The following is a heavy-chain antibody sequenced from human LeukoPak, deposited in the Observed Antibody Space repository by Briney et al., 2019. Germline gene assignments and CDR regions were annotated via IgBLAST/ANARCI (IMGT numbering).Heavy chain of an antibody. CDR3: ARAPTTYSSGWPYSFDY. CDR2: IWHDGTNT. D-gene: IGHD6-19*01. J-gene: IGHJ4*02. Sequence: GRSLRLSCAASGFTFSTYGMHWVRQAPGKGLEWVAVIWHDGTNTYYADSVKGRFTISRDNSKYTLYLQMNSLRAEDTAVCYCARAPTTYSSGWPYSFDYWGQGTLVTVSS. V-gene: IGHV3-33*01. CDR1: GFTFSTYG.